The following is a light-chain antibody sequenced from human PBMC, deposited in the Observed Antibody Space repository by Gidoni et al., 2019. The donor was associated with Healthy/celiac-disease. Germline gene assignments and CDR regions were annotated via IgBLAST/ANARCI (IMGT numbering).Light chain of an antibody. CDR2: DAS. CDR1: QSVSSY. J-gene: IGKJ1*01. Sequence: EIVLTESPATLSLSPGERATPSCRASQSVSSYLAWYQQKPGQAPRLLIYDASNRATGIPARFSGSGSGTDFTLTISSLEPEDFEVYYCQQRSNWPWTFGQGTKVEIK. V-gene: IGKV3-11*01. CDR3: QQRSNWPWT.